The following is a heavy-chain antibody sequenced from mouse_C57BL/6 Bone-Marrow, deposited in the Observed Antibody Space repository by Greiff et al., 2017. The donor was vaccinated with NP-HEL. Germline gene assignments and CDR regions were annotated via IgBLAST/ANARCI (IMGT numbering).Heavy chain of an antibody. CDR1: GYTFTDYN. Sequence: EVKLQESGPELVKPGASVKIPCKASGYTFTDYNMDWVKQSHGKSLEWIGDINPNNGGTIYNQKFKGKATLTVDKSSSTAYMELRSLTSEDTAVYYCARCRSEGWFAYWGQGTLVTVSA. J-gene: IGHJ3*01. V-gene: IGHV1-18*01. D-gene: IGHD1-1*01. CDR3: ARCRSEGWFAY. CDR2: INPNNGGT.